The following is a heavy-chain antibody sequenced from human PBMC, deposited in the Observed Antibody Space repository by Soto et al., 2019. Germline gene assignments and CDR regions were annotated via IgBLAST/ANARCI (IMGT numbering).Heavy chain of an antibody. J-gene: IGHJ4*02. CDR3: AREGGSGPDY. V-gene: IGHV3-33*01. CDR2: MWYDGSNK. D-gene: IGHD6-19*01. Sequence: QVQLVESGGGVVQPGRSLRLSCAASGFIFSSYGMHWVRQAPGKGLEWVAFMWYDGSNKYYADSVKGRFTISRDNSKNTLYLQMNSLRAEDTAVYYCAREGGSGPDYWGQGTLVTVSS. CDR1: GFIFSSYG.